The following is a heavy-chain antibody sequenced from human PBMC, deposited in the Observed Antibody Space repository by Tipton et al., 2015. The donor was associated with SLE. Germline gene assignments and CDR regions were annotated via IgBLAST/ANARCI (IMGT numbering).Heavy chain of an antibody. Sequence: TLSLTCTVSGGSVGNYYWSWIRQSPGKGLEWIGYIHYTGSTEYNPSLKSRVTISVDTSKNQFNLKLRSVTVVDTAMYYCAREHISSLRVGFEVWGQGTMVTVS. CDR1: GGSVGNYY. V-gene: IGHV4-59*02. CDR2: IHYTGST. J-gene: IGHJ3*01. D-gene: IGHD2-15*01. CDR3: AREHISSLRVGFEV.